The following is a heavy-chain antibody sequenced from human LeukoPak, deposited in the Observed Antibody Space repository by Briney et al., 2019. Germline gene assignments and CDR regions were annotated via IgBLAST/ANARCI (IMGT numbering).Heavy chain of an antibody. D-gene: IGHD3-22*01. CDR3: AREGYYYDSSGYFPYFDY. CDR1: GGTFSSYA. Sequence: ASVKVSCKASGGTFSSYAISWVRQAPGQGLEWMGIINPSGGSTSYAQKFQGRVTMTRDTSTSTVYMELSSLRSEDTAVYYCAREGYYYDSSGYFPYFDYWGQGTLVTVSS. CDR2: INPSGGST. V-gene: IGHV1-46*01. J-gene: IGHJ4*02.